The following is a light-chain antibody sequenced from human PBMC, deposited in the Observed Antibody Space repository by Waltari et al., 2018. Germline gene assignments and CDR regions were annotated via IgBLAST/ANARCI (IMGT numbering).Light chain of an antibody. CDR2: GGS. V-gene: IGKV3-20*01. Sequence: VLTQSPGTLSLSPGERATLHCRASQRLRRTLLVWYQQKSGQAPRLLIYGGSSRAAGIPDRFSGSGSGTDFTLTISRLEPEDSAVYYCQQYESSVMYTFGQGTKVEIK. CDR3: QQYESSVMYT. CDR1: QRLRRTL. J-gene: IGKJ2*01.